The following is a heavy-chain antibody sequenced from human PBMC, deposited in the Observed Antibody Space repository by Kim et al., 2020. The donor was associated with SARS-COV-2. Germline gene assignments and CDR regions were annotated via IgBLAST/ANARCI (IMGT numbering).Heavy chain of an antibody. CDR1: GGSISSGDYY. CDR3: ARDRGIQLWDHFDY. D-gene: IGHD5-18*01. V-gene: IGHV4-30-4*01. J-gene: IGHJ4*02. CDR2: IYYSGST. Sequence: SETLSLTCTVSGGSISSGDYYWSWIRQPPGKGLEWIGYIYYSGSTYYNPSLKSRVTISVDTSKNQFSLKLSSVTAADTAVYYCARDRGIQLWDHFDYWGQGTLVTVSS.